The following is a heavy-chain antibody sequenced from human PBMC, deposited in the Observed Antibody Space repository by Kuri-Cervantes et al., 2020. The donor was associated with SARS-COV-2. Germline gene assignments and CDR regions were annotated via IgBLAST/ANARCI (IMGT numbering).Heavy chain of an antibody. CDR2: IYYSGST. CDR3: ARGGFLTGYRGTRGAFDI. D-gene: IGHD3-9*01. V-gene: IGHV4-59*12. CDR1: GGSISSYY. J-gene: IGHJ3*02. Sequence: SETLSLTCTVSGGSISSYYWSWIRQPPGKGLEWIGYIYYSGSTNYNPSLKSRVTMSVDTSKNQFSLKLSSVTAADTAVYYCARGGFLTGYRGTRGAFDIWGQGTMVTVSS.